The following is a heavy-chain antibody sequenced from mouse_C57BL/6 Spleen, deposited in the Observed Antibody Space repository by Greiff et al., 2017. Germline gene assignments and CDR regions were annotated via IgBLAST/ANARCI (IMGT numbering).Heavy chain of an antibody. V-gene: IGHV5-4*01. CDR1: GFTFSSYA. CDR2: ISDGGSYT. J-gene: IGHJ3*01. Sequence: VQLKESGGGLVKPGGSLKLSCAASGFTFSSYAMSWVRQTPEKRLEWVATISDGGSYTYYPDNVKGRFTISRDNAKNNLYLQMSHLKSEDTAMYYCARDLRGTDAYWGQGTLVTVSA. CDR3: ARDLRGTDAY. D-gene: IGHD3-3*01.